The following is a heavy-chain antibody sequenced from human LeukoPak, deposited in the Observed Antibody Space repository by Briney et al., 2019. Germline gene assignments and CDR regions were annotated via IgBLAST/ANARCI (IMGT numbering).Heavy chain of an antibody. J-gene: IGHJ4*02. D-gene: IGHD4-23*01. Sequence: SETLSLTRTVSGGSVSSSSYFWDWIRQPPGRGLEWIGNVYYSKSTYYNPSLKSRVTISIDTSKNQFSLKLSSVTAADTAVYYCARRGSTVVTGFDSWGQGTLVTVSP. CDR1: GGSVSSSSYF. CDR3: ARRGSTVVTGFDS. V-gene: IGHV4-39*01. CDR2: VYYSKST.